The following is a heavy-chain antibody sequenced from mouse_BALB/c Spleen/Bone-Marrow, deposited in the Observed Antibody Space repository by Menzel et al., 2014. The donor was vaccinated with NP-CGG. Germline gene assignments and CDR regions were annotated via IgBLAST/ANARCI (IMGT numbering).Heavy chain of an antibody. D-gene: IGHD1-2*01. CDR1: VFDCCRNR. Sequence: EAQGAASGGGLVEPGGSLTLACGASVFDCCRNRMSWARYAPGKGEEWIGEINPGRSTITYSPALKDKFTISRDNDTNTMYLKMSRGRSEDTAVYYCAILGNYGYHDNWGQGTTLTVSS. J-gene: IGHJ2*01. V-gene: IGHV4-2*02. CDR2: INPGRSTI. CDR3: AILGNYGYHDN.